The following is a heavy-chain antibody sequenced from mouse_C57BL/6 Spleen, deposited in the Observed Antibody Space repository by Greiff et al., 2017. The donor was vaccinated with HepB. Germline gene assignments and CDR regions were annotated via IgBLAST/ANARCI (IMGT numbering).Heavy chain of an antibody. J-gene: IGHJ1*03. CDR1: GYTFTSYG. CDR2: IYPRSGNT. D-gene: IGHD2-4*01. CDR3: ARGGLRLWYFDV. Sequence: QVQLQQSGAELARPGASVKLSCKASGYTFTSYGISWVKQRTGQGLEWIGEIYPRSGNTYYNEKFKGKATLTADKSSITAYMELRSLTSEDSAVYFCARGGLRLWYFDVWGTGTTVTVSS. V-gene: IGHV1-81*01.